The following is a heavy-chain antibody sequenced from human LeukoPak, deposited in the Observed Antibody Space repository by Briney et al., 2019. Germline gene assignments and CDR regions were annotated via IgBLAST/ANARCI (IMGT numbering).Heavy chain of an antibody. Sequence: GGSLRLSCAASGFAFISTSIHWVRQAPGKGLEWLSYSSTVTGNIYYADSVKGRFTISRDNAKSSLSLQMSSQRAEDTAVYFCATTGNFYDMDVWGKGTTVTVSS. D-gene: IGHD1-1*01. CDR3: ATTGNFYDMDV. CDR1: GFAFISTS. V-gene: IGHV3-48*04. CDR2: SSTVTGNI. J-gene: IGHJ6*03.